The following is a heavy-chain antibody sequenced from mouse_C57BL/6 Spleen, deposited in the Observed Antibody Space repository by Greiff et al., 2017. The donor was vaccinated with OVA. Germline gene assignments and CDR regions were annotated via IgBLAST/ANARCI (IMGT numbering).Heavy chain of an antibody. CDR2: IHPNSGST. CDR1: GYTFTSYW. Sequence: QVQLQQPGAELVKPGASVKLSCKASGYTFTSYWMHWVKQRPGQGLEWIGMIHPNSGSTNYNEKFKSKPTLTVDKSSSTAYMQLSSLTSEDSAVYYCARGGGNYVAMDYWGQGTSVTVSS. D-gene: IGHD2-1*01. CDR3: ARGGGNYVAMDY. J-gene: IGHJ4*01. V-gene: IGHV1-64*01.